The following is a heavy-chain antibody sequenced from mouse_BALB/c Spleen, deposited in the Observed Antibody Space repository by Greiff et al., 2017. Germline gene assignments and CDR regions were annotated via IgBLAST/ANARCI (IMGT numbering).Heavy chain of an antibody. J-gene: IGHJ4*01. CDR2: INPSNGRT. CDR3: ARRELGPYAMDY. D-gene: IGHD4-1*01. CDR1: GYTFTSYW. Sequence: QQSCKASGYTFTSYWMHWVKQRPGQGLEWIGEINPSNGRTNYNEKFKSKATLTVDKSSSTAYMQLSSLTSEDSAVYYCARRELGPYAMDYWGQGTSVTVSS. V-gene: IGHV1S81*02.